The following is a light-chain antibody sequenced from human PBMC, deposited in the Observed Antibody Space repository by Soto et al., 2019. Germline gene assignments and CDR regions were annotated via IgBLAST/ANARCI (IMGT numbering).Light chain of an antibody. CDR2: KAS. J-gene: IGKJ1*01. CDR1: QTISSW. CDR3: QHYNSYSEA. V-gene: IGKV1-5*03. Sequence: DIQMTQSPSTLSGSLGARVTITCRASQTISSWLAWYQQKPGKAPKLLIYKASTLKSGVPSRFSGSGSGTEFTLTIRSLQPDDFATYYCQHYNSYSEACGQGTKVDIK.